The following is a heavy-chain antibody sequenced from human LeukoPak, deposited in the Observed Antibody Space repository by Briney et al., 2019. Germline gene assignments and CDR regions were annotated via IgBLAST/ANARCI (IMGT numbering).Heavy chain of an antibody. CDR3: AKGWRYYYDSSPFDY. Sequence: GGSLRLSCAASGFTVSSKDMSWVRQAPGKGLEWVSAIFRDSNTYYTNSVRGRFTISRDNSKNTLYLQMNSLRAEDTAVHYCAKGWRYYYDSSPFDYWGQGTLVTVSS. D-gene: IGHD3-22*01. J-gene: IGHJ4*02. CDR2: IFRDSNT. V-gene: IGHV3-53*01. CDR1: GFTVSSKD.